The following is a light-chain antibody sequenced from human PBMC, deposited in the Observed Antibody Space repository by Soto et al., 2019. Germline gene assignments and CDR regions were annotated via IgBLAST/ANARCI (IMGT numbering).Light chain of an antibody. CDR2: DTS. Sequence: EIVVTQSPATLSVSPGERVTLSCRASQSVSSSLAWYQQRPGQAPRLLIYDTSTRAAGISARFSGSGSGTEFNLTISSLQSEAFAVYYCQQDIDWPPGTFGQGTAVEIK. J-gene: IGKJ1*01. CDR1: QSVSSS. CDR3: QQDIDWPPGT. V-gene: IGKV3-15*01.